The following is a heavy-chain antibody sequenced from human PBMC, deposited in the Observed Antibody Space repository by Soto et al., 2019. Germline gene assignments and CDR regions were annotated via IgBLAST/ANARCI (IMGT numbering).Heavy chain of an antibody. D-gene: IGHD1-26*01. J-gene: IGHJ4*02. CDR2: IYYSGST. CDR3: ARSGNEGAVDY. Sequence: PSVTLSLTCTVSGGSISSGDYYWSWIRQPPGKGLEWIGYIYYSGSTYYNPSLKSRVTISVDTSKNQFSLQLNSVTPEDPAVYYCARSGNEGAVDYWGQGTLATVPS. CDR1: GGSISSGDYY. V-gene: IGHV4-30-4*01.